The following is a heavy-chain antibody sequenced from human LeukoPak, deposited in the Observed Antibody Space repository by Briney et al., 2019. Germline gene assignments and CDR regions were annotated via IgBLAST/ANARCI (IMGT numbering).Heavy chain of an antibody. CDR3: ARGMNTAMVTD. V-gene: IGHV4-4*07. CDR1: GGSISNNY. Sequence: SETLSLTCTVSGGSISNNYWTWIRQPAGKGLEWIGRIYTSGSTNYNPSLKSRVTMSVDTSKNQFSLKLSSVTAADTAVYYCARGMNTAMVTDWGQGTLVTVSS. CDR2: IYTSGST. D-gene: IGHD5-18*01. J-gene: IGHJ4*02.